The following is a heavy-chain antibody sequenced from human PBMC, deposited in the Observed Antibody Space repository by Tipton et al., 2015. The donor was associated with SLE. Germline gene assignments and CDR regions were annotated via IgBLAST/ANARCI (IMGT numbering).Heavy chain of an antibody. V-gene: IGHV4-38-2*02. CDR2: IYYSGNT. CDR3: ARLERRGAFDI. CDR1: GYSIRNGYF. J-gene: IGHJ3*02. D-gene: IGHD1-1*01. Sequence: TLSLTCTVSGYSIRNGYFWDWIRQPPGKGLEWIGSIYYSGNTYYNPSLKSRVTISVDTSKKQFSLKLSSVTAADTAVYYCARLERRGAFDIWGQGTMVTVSS.